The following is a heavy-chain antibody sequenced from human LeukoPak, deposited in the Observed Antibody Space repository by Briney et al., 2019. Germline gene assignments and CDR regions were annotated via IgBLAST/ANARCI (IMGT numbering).Heavy chain of an antibody. V-gene: IGHV1-8*03. CDR3: ASGGYCSSTSCPLPLNY. CDR1: GYTLTSYD. D-gene: IGHD2-2*01. CDR2: MNPNSGNT. J-gene: IGHJ4*02. Sequence: ASVKVSCKASGYTLTSYDINWVRQATGQGLEWMGWMNPNSGNTGYAQKFQGRVTITRNTSISTAYMELSSLRSEDTAVYYCASGGYCSSTSCPLPLNYWGQRTLVTVSS.